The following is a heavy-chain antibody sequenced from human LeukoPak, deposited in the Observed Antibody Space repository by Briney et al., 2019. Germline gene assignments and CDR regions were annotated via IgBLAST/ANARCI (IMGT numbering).Heavy chain of an antibody. CDR1: GFTFSSYW. CDR3: ARHLSGVTGYTYGRGIDY. V-gene: IGHV3-7*01. D-gene: IGHD5-18*01. CDR2: IKKDGSDK. Sequence: GGSLRLSCAASGFTFSSYWMSWVRQALGKGLEWVANIKKDGSDKYYMDSVKGRVTISRDNAQSSLFLQMNSLRAEDTALYYCARHLSGVTGYTYGRGIDYWGQGTLVTVSS. J-gene: IGHJ4*02.